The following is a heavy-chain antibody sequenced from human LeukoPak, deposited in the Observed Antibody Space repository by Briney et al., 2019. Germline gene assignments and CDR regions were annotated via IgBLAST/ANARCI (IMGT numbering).Heavy chain of an antibody. V-gene: IGHV3-9*01. Sequence: GRSLRLSCAASGFTFDDYAMHWVRQAPGKGLEWVSGISWNSGSTGYADSVKGRFTISRDNAKNSLYLQMNSLRAEDTALYYCARLRTRILYPSSGNWFDPWGQGTLVTVSS. J-gene: IGHJ5*02. CDR2: ISWNSGST. CDR3: ARLRTRILYPSSGNWFDP. D-gene: IGHD2-15*01. CDR1: GFTFDDYA.